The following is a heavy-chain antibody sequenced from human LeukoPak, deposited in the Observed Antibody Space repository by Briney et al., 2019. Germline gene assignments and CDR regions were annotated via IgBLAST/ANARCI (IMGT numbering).Heavy chain of an antibody. CDR1: GFTFSSYA. Sequence: GGSLRLSCAASGFTFSSYAMSWVRQAPGKGLEWVSGLSGSGGSTCYADSVKGRFTISRDNSKNTLYLQMYSLRAEDTAVYYCAKDLTGYDILTGYSPYWGQGTLVTVSS. CDR3: AKDLTGYDILTGYSPY. J-gene: IGHJ4*02. CDR2: LSGSGGST. V-gene: IGHV3-23*01. D-gene: IGHD3-9*01.